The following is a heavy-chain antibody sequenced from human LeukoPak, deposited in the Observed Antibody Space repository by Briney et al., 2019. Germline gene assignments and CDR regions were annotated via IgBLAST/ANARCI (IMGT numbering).Heavy chain of an antibody. CDR2: ITPNSGAP. D-gene: IGHD6-19*01. Sequence: GASVNVSCKPSGYTFTAYYIHWVRQAPGQWLEWVSWITPNSGAPNYAQNCQGRVTVTSDTSTSTTYMELSSLRSDDTAVYYCARVSQSGWSNYYFDCWGQGTLVTVSS. V-gene: IGHV1-2*02. J-gene: IGHJ4*02. CDR1: GYTFTAYY. CDR3: ARVSQSGWSNYYFDC.